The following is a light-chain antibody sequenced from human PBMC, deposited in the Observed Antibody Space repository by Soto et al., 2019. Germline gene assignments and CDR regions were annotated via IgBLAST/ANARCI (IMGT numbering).Light chain of an antibody. CDR1: QSVSGW. Sequence: DIQMTQSPSALSASVGDTVTVTCRASQSVSGWLAWYQQKPGKAPKLLIYAASSLQSGVPSRFSGSGSGTDFTLTISRLEPEDFAVYHCQQYGDSPLTFGGGTKVDI. J-gene: IGKJ4*01. CDR3: QQYGDSPLT. V-gene: IGKV1-5*01. CDR2: AAS.